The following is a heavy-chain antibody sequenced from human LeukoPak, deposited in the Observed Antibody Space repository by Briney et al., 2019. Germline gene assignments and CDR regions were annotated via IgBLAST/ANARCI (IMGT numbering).Heavy chain of an antibody. J-gene: IGHJ4*02. Sequence: GGSLRLSCAASGFTFSSYGMHWVRQAPGKGLEWVAFIRYDGSNKYCADSVKGRFTISRDNSKNTLYLQMNSLRAEDTAVYYCAKLIVVVPAGTDFDYWGQGSLVTVSS. CDR1: GFTFSSYG. CDR2: IRYDGSNK. CDR3: AKLIVVVPAGTDFDY. D-gene: IGHD2-2*01. V-gene: IGHV3-30*02.